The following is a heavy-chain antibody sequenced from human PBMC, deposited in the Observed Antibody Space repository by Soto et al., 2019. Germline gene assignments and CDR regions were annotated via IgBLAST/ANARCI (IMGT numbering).Heavy chain of an antibody. J-gene: IGHJ1*01. CDR1: GFDSSYYW. CDR3: ARGPRPSSAGTGAY. V-gene: IGHV3-74*01. D-gene: IGHD1-1*01. Sequence: VGSLRLSCALSGFDSSYYWIQWFRQSPGKGLEWVSRIDPDGTTTNYADSVKGRFSVSRDNAKKTIYLQMNSLTADDTALYYCARGPRPSSAGTGAYWGQGTLVTVSS. CDR2: IDPDGTTT.